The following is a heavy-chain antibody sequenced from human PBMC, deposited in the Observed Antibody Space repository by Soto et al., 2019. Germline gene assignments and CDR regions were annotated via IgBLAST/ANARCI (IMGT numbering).Heavy chain of an antibody. CDR1: GYTFTGYY. CDR3: AKDSHDYCGSGGDAFDI. Sequence: QVQLVQSGAEVKKPGASVKVSCKASGYTFTGYYMRWVRQAPGQVHEWLGWINPNSGGTNYAQKLEGWVSMSRDTSISTAYMELSRLRSDETAVYYCAKDSHDYCGSGGDAFDIWGQGTMVTVSS. D-gene: IGHD3-10*01. V-gene: IGHV1-2*04. J-gene: IGHJ3*02. CDR2: INPNSGGT.